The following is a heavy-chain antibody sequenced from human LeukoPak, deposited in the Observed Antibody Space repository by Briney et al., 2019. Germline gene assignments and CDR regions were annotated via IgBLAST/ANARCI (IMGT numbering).Heavy chain of an antibody. J-gene: IGHJ6*02. CDR1: GGSISSYY. V-gene: IGHV4-59*01. Sequence: SETLSLTCTVSGGSISSYYWSWIRQPPGKGLEWIGYIYYSGSTNYNPSLKSRVTISVDTSKNQFSLKLSSVTAADTAVYYSARGPTVRYYYYGMDVWGQGTTVTVSS. CDR3: ARGPTVRYYYYGMDV. CDR2: IYYSGST. D-gene: IGHD4-17*01.